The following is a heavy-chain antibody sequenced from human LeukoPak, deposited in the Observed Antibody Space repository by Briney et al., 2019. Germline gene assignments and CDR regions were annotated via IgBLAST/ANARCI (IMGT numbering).Heavy chain of an antibody. CDR3: TTDESSDV. CDR1: GFTFSNAW. Sequence: PGGSLRLSCAASGFTFSNAWMSRVRQAPGKGLEWGGRIKSKTDGGTTDYAAPVKGRFTISRDDSKNTLYLQMNSLKTEDTAVYYCTTDESSDVWGQGTLVTVSS. D-gene: IGHD6-6*01. V-gene: IGHV3-15*01. J-gene: IGHJ4*02. CDR2: IKSKTDGGTT.